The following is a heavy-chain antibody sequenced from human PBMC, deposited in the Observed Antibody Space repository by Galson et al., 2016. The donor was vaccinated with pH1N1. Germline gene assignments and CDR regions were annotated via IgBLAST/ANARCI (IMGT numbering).Heavy chain of an antibody. CDR3: ARATNYYDNWFDP. V-gene: IGHV1-69*13. Sequence: SVKVSCKASGGTFSGYAINWVRQAPGQGLEWMGGIIPIFGTANYAQKFQGRVTITADESTDTAYVELNSLTSEDTAVYYCARATNYYDNWFDPWGQGTLATVSS. CDR1: GGTFSGYA. CDR2: IIPIFGTA. D-gene: IGHD3-10*01. J-gene: IGHJ5*02.